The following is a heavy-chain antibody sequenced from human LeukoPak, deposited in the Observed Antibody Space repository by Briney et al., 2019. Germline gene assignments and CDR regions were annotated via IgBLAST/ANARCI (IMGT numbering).Heavy chain of an antibody. V-gene: IGHV1-69*13. D-gene: IGHD5-18*01. CDR3: ARDRLLSGIQLWLHPRTHEGFDY. Sequence: ASVKVSCKASGGTFSSYAISWVRQAPGQGLEWMGGIIPIFGTANYAQKFQGRVTITADESTSTAYVELSSLRSEDTAVYYCARDRLLSGIQLWLHPRTHEGFDYWGQGTLVTVSS. CDR1: GGTFSSYA. CDR2: IIPIFGTA. J-gene: IGHJ4*02.